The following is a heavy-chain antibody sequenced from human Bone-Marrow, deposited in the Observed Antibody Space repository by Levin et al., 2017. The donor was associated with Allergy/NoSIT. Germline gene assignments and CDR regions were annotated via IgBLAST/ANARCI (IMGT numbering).Heavy chain of an antibody. CDR2: ISSSSSTI. D-gene: IGHD2-15*01. CDR1: GFTFSSYS. CDR3: ARDRRDIVVVVAATPDAFDI. J-gene: IGHJ3*02. Sequence: LSLTCAASGFTFSSYSMNWVRQAPGKGLEWVSYISSSSSTIYYADSVKGRFTISRDNAKNSLYLQMNSLRAEDTAVYYCARDRRDIVVVVAATPDAFDIWGQGTMVTVSS. V-gene: IGHV3-48*01.